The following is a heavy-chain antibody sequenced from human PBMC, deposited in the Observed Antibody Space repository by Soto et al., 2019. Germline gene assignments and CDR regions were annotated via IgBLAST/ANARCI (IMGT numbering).Heavy chain of an antibody. CDR3: AGVRDPPGDY. Sequence: QVQLVQSGAEVKKPGSSVKVSCKASGGTFSTYTISWVRQAPGQGLEWRGRIIPILGIANYAQKFQGRVTITADKSTSTAYMELSSLRSEDTAVYYCAGVRDPPGDYWGQGTLVTVSS. V-gene: IGHV1-69*02. CDR2: IIPILGIA. CDR1: GGTFSTYT. J-gene: IGHJ4*02. D-gene: IGHD3-10*01.